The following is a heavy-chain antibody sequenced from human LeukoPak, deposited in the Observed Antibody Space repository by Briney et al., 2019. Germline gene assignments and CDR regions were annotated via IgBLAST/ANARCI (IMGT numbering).Heavy chain of an antibody. CDR1: GYTFTSYA. CDR3: ARDSVTASPFDY. V-gene: IGHV1-69*04. J-gene: IGHJ4*02. Sequence: GASVKVSCKASGYTFTSYAISWVRQAPGQGLEWMGRIIPILGIANYAQKFQGRVTITADKSTSTAYMELSSLRSEDTAVYYCARDSVTASPFDYWGQGTLVTVSS. D-gene: IGHD2-21*02. CDR2: IIPILGIA.